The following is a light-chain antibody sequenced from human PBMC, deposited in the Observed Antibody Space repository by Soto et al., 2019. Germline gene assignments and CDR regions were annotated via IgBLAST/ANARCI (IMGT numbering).Light chain of an antibody. CDR1: QSVSSSY. Sequence: EIVLTQSPGTLSLSPGERATLSCRASQSVSSSYLAWYQQKPGQAPRLLIYGASSRATGIPERFSGSGSGTDFTRTISRLEPEDFAVYDCQQYGSSFTFGPGTKGDIK. V-gene: IGKV3-20*01. CDR3: QQYGSSFT. J-gene: IGKJ3*01. CDR2: GAS.